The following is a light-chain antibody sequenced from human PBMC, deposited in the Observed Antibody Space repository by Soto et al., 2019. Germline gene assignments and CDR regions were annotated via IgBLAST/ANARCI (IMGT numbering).Light chain of an antibody. CDR3: QQYDNLPPRLT. CDR1: QDISNY. Sequence: DIQMTQSPSYLSASVGDRVTITCQASQDISNYLNWYQQKPGKAPKLLIYDASNLETGVPSRFSGSGSGTDFTFTVSSLQPEDIATYYCQQYDNLPPRLTFGGGTKV. J-gene: IGKJ4*01. V-gene: IGKV1-33*01. CDR2: DAS.